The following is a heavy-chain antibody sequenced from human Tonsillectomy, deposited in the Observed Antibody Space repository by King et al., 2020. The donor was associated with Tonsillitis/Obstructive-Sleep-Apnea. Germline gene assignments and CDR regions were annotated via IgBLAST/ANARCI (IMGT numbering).Heavy chain of an antibody. Sequence: VQLVEAGGALVQPGGCLRLSCAASGFTFSSYNMNCVRQAPGKGLEWVSYSSATGSPIYFADSVMGRFTISRDNAKSSLYLQMNSLGDEDTAVYYCTRGNKYGSGPYWGQGTLVTVSS. CDR1: GFTFSSYN. J-gene: IGHJ4*02. D-gene: IGHD3-10*01. V-gene: IGHV3-48*02. CDR2: SSATGSPI. CDR3: TRGNKYGSGPY.